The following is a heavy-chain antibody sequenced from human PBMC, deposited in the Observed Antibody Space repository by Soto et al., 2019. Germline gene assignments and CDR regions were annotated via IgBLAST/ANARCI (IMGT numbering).Heavy chain of an antibody. CDR3: ASWLEREHAYDI. J-gene: IGHJ3*02. CDR2: LYDVDGT. D-gene: IGHD1-1*01. Sequence: DVQLVPSGGGLIQPGGSLRLSCAALGLTVRGKKYITWVRQAPGKGLEWVSALYDVDGTYYADSAKGRFTISRDNSNNIIYLQMNSLGPDDTAVYYCASWLEREHAYDIWGLGTMVTVSS. CDR1: GLTVRGKKY. V-gene: IGHV3-53*01.